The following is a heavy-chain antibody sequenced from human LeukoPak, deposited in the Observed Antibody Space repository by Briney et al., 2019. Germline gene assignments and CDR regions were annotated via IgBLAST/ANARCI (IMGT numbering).Heavy chain of an antibody. D-gene: IGHD1-26*01. CDR3: ARSVVGATWVDY. Sequence: ASVKVSCKASGYTFTGYYMHWVRQAPGHGLEWMGWINPNSGGTNYAQKFQGRVTMTRDTSISTAYMELSRLRSDDTAVYYCARSVVGATWVDYWGQGTLVTVSS. CDR1: GYTFTGYY. J-gene: IGHJ4*02. CDR2: INPNSGGT. V-gene: IGHV1-2*02.